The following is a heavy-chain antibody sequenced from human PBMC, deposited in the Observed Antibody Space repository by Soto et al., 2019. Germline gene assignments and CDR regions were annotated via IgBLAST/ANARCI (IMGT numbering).Heavy chain of an antibody. Sequence: PSETLSLTCAVSGGSISSSNWWSWVRQPPGKGLEWIGEIYHSGSTNYNPSLKSRVTISVDKSKNQFSLRLSSVTAADTAVYYCARGGSSGWLNYYAMDVWGQGTTVTVSS. CDR2: IYHSGST. CDR3: ARGGSSGWLNYYAMDV. D-gene: IGHD6-19*01. J-gene: IGHJ6*02. V-gene: IGHV4-4*02. CDR1: GGSISSSNW.